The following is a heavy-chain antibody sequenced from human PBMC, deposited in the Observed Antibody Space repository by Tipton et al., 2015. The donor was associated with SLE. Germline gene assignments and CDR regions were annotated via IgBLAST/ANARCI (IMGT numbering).Heavy chain of an antibody. V-gene: IGHV4-39*07. CDR1: GLSIHNFSSY. J-gene: IGHJ3*02. Sequence: GLVKPSETLSLTCSVSGLSIHNFSSYWGWIRQPPGKGLEWIGSIFYDGSTHYNPSLKSRLSISLDTSKNQFSLRLTSVTAADTAVYYCARTLGAIAHTVYDAFDIWGQGKMVTVSS. CDR3: ARTLGAIAHTVYDAFDI. D-gene: IGHD1-26*01. CDR2: IFYDGST.